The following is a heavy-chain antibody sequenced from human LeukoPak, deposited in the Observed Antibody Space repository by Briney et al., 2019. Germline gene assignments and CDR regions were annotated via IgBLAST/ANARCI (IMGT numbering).Heavy chain of an antibody. CDR3: ARDGQWSSTSCYFDY. CDR1: GFTFSSYE. D-gene: IGHD2-2*01. J-gene: IGHJ4*02. CDR2: ISSSSSTI. V-gene: IGHV3-48*01. Sequence: GGSLRLSCAASGFTFSSYEMNWVRQAPGKGLEWVSYISSSSSTIYYADSVKGRFTISRDNAKNSLYLQMNSLRAEDTAVYYCARDGQWSSTSCYFDYWGQGTLVTVSS.